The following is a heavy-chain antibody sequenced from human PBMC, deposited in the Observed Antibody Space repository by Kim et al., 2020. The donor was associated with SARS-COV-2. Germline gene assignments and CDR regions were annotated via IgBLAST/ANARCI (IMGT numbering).Heavy chain of an antibody. J-gene: IGHJ3*01. CDR3: IRDNIPPVDL. V-gene: IGHV3-74*03. D-gene: IGHD6-19*01. Sequence: YADDVQDLFTTSRDNAKSTLYLQMNSLRVEDTAMYYCIRDNIPPVDLWGQGTMVTVSS.